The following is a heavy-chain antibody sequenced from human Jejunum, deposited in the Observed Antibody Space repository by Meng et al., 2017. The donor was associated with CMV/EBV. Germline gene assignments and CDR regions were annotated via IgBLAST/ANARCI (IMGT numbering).Heavy chain of an antibody. CDR2: IYHSGRT. V-gene: IGHV4-4*02. Sequence: QGQRQASGPGLVKPSGTLSLTCDVSGGSIRNEQWWSWVRQAPGKGLEWIGEIYHSGRTNYNPSVKSRVSMSVDKSQNHFSLRLSSVTAADTAVYYCTTLYGDSISWGQGTLVTVSS. CDR3: TTLYGDSIS. CDR1: GGSIRNEQW. J-gene: IGHJ4*02. D-gene: IGHD4-17*01.